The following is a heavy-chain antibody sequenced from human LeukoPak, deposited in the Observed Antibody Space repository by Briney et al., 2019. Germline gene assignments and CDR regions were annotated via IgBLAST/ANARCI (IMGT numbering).Heavy chain of an antibody. CDR2: INPNSGGT. D-gene: IGHD1-20*01. CDR3: ATGITGTTFLDAFDI. J-gene: IGHJ3*02. Sequence: ASVKVSCKASGYTFTGYYMHWVRQAPGQGLEWMGWINPNSGGTNYAQKFQGRVTMTRDTSISTAYMELSRLRSDDTAVYYCATGITGTTFLDAFDIWGQGTMVTVSS. V-gene: IGHV1-2*02. CDR1: GYTFTGYY.